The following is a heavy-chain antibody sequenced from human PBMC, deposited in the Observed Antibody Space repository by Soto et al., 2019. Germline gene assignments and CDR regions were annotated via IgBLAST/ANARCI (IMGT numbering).Heavy chain of an antibody. CDR2: ISSSSSYI. Sequence: PVGSLRLSCAASGFTFSSYSMNWVRQAPGKGLEWVSSISSSSSYIYYADSVKGRFTISRDNAKNSLYLQMNSLRAEDTAVYYCARDEDIVVVVAANGGMDVWGQGTTVTVSS. V-gene: IGHV3-21*01. CDR3: ARDEDIVVVVAANGGMDV. D-gene: IGHD2-15*01. CDR1: GFTFSSYS. J-gene: IGHJ6*02.